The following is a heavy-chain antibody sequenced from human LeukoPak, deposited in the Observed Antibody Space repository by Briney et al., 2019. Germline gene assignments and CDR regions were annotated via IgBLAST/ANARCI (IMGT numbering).Heavy chain of an antibody. CDR2: IYYSGST. J-gene: IGHJ4*02. V-gene: IGHV4-39*01. D-gene: IGHD3-22*01. CDR3: ARHEDYYDSSGYVDLLHVGY. Sequence: KPSETLSLTCTVSGGSISSSSYYWGWIRQPPGKGLEWIGSIYYSGSTYYNPSLKSRVTISVDTSKNQFSLKLSSVTAADTAVYYCARHEDYYDSSGYVDLLHVGYWGQGTLVTVSS. CDR1: GGSISSSSYY.